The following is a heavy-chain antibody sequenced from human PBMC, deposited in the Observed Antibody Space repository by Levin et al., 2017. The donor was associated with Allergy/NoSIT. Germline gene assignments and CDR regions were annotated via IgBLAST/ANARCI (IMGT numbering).Heavy chain of an antibody. CDR3: AKSVDWGQGYFYYYGMDV. V-gene: IGHV3-23*01. D-gene: IGHD3-16*01. CDR1: GFTFSSSA. CDR2: ITGSGGDT. Sequence: EASVKVSCAASGFTFSSSAMSWVRQAPGKGLEWVSAITGSGGDTYYADSVKGRFTISRDNSKNTPYLQMNSLRAEDTAVYYCAKSVDWGQGYFYYYGMDVWGQGTTVTVSS. J-gene: IGHJ6*02.